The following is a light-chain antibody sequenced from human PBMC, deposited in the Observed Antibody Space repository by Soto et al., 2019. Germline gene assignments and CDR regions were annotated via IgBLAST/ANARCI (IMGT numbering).Light chain of an antibody. Sequence: EIVLTQSPGTLSLSPGERATLSCRASQTISSTFLAWYRQRPGQAPRLLIYGASSRATGIPDRFSGSGSGTDFTFTISRLEPEDCAVYYCQQFGLSPTFGGGTKVEIK. CDR2: GAS. V-gene: IGKV3-20*01. J-gene: IGKJ4*01. CDR1: QTISSTF. CDR3: QQFGLSPT.